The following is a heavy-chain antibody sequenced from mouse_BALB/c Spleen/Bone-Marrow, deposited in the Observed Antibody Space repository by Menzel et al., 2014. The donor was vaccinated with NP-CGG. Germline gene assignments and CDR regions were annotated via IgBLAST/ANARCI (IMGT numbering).Heavy chain of an antibody. CDR2: IRNKANGYTT. CDR1: GFTFTDYF. D-gene: IGHD2-4*01. J-gene: IGHJ2*01. V-gene: IGHV7-3*02. CDR3: ARGYYDDY. Sequence: EVKLVESGGGLVQPGGSLRLSCATSGFTFTDYFMTWVRQPPGKALEWLGFIRNKANGYTTGYSASVKGRFTISRNNSQSILCLQMNTLRAEDSATYYCARGYYDDYWGQGTTLTVSS.